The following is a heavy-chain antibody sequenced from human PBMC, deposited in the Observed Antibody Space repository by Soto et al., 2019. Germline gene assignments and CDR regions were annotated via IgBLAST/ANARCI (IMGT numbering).Heavy chain of an antibody. Sequence: SDTLSLTCAVSGGSISSGGAYYWSWIRQSPGKGLEWIAYIHYSGSTYYNSSLKTRVAISTDASKNQFSLMVNAATAADTAVYFCARYSSAYSRFDFWGQGSLVTVSS. CDR3: ARYSSAYSRFDF. D-gene: IGHD6-6*01. J-gene: IGHJ4*02. V-gene: IGHV4-31*11. CDR1: GGSISSGGAYY. CDR2: IHYSGST.